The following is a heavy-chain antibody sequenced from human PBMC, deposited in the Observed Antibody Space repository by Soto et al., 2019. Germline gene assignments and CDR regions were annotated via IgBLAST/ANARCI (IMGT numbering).Heavy chain of an antibody. Sequence: EVQLLESGGDLVQPGGSLRLSCAASGFTFTNYLMTWVRQAPGQGLEWVSSIDKSGGDTYYADSVKGRFTISRDNSKNTLYLQMNGLRAEDTALYYCAKDTYSRSWYFWGQGTLVTVSS. CDR3: AKDTYSRSWYF. D-gene: IGHD2-2*01. CDR1: GFTFTNYL. CDR2: IDKSGGDT. V-gene: IGHV3-23*05. J-gene: IGHJ4*02.